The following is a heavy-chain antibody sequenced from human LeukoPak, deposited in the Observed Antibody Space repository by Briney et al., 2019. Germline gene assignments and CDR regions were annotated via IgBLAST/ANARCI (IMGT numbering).Heavy chain of an antibody. V-gene: IGHV3-33*01. Sequence: GALRLSCAASGFTFSSYGMHWVRQAPGKGLEWVAVIWYDGSNKYYADSVKGRFTISRDNSKNTLYLQMNSLRAEDTAVYYCARRKTPRVWDFWGQGILVTVSS. CDR3: ARRKTPRVWDF. D-gene: IGHD6-13*01. CDR1: GFTFSSYG. CDR2: IWYDGSNK. J-gene: IGHJ4*02.